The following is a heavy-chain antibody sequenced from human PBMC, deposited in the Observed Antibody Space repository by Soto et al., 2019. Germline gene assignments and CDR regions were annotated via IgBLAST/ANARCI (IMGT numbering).Heavy chain of an antibody. V-gene: IGHV6-1*01. Sequence: LSLTCAISGDSVSTNSATWDWIRHSPSRGLEWLGRTYYRSKWYNDYAVSVKGRITINPDTSNNQLSLQLNSVTPDDTAVYYCARLIGNSWLDSWGQGTLVTVSS. J-gene: IGHJ5*01. D-gene: IGHD2-8*01. CDR3: ARLIGNSWLDS. CDR1: GDSVSTNSAT. CDR2: TYYRSKWYN.